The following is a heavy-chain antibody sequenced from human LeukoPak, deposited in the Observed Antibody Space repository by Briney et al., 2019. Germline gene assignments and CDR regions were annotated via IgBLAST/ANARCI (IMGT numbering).Heavy chain of an antibody. J-gene: IGHJ3*02. D-gene: IGHD3-22*01. Sequence: ASVTVSFKASGYTFSSYCISWLRQAPGQGLAWIGWISGSNGNTNYAQKLQGRVTMTTDTSTSTAYMEVRSLSSDDTAVYYCARDDRDYNDRSGDIWGQGTVVTVSS. V-gene: IGHV1-18*01. CDR2: ISGSNGNT. CDR3: ARDDRDYNDRSGDI. CDR1: GYTFSSYC.